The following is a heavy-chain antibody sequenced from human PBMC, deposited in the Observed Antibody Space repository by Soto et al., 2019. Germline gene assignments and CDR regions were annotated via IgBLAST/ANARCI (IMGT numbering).Heavy chain of an antibody. Sequence: QVQLVQSGAEVKKPGASVKVSCKASGYNFTSYGISWVRQAPGQGLEWMGWISTYNGNTNSAQKFQGRVTMTTDTSTSIAYMELRSPRSDYTAVYYCARDYSYGIFGYWGQGTLVTVSS. D-gene: IGHD5-18*01. V-gene: IGHV1-18*01. J-gene: IGHJ4*02. CDR1: GYNFTSYG. CDR3: ARDYSYGIFGY. CDR2: ISTYNGNT.